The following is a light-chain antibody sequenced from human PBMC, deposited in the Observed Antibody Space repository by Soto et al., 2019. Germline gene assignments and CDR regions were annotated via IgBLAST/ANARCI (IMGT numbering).Light chain of an antibody. Sequence: DIQMTQSPSTLSASAGDRVTITCRASQSISSWLAWYQQKPGKAPKLLIYDASSLESGVPSRFSGSGSGTEFTLTISSLQPDDFATYYCQQYYSFPQTFGPGTKVDI. CDR2: DAS. CDR1: QSISSW. V-gene: IGKV1-5*01. J-gene: IGKJ3*01. CDR3: QQYYSFPQT.